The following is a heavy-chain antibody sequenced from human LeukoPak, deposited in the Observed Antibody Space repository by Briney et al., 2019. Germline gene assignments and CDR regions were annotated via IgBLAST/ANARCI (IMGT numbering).Heavy chain of an antibody. V-gene: IGHV1-18*01. D-gene: IGHD5-12*01. J-gene: IGHJ6*02. CDR2: ISAYNGNT. CDR3: ARDRGYSGYDYYYYGMDV. Sequence: GASVTVSCKASGYTFPSYGISWVRQAPGQGLEWMGWISAYNGNTNYAQKLQGRVTMTTDTSTSTAYMELRSLRSDYTAVYYCARDRGYSGYDYYYYGMDVWGQGTTVTVSS. CDR1: GYTFPSYG.